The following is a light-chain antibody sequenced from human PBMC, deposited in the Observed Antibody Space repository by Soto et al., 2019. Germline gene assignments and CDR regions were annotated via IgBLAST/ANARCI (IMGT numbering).Light chain of an antibody. Sequence: IVLTQSPATLSLSPGERASLSCRASQTVGITLAWYQQRPGQAPRLLIYDASSRAAGIPARFSGGGSGTDFTLTISSLEPDDFAVYYCQQRSFWPLFTFGQGTRLEIK. CDR1: QTVGIT. J-gene: IGKJ2*01. CDR2: DAS. CDR3: QQRSFWPLFT. V-gene: IGKV3-11*01.